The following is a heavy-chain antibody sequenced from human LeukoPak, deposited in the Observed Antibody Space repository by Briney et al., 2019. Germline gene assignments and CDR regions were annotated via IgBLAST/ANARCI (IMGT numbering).Heavy chain of an antibody. V-gene: IGHV3-23*01. D-gene: IGHD2-2*01. J-gene: IGHJ6*03. CDR1: GFTFSSYA. Sequence: PGGSLRLSCGASGFTFSSYAVSWVRQAPGKGLEWVSAISGSGGSTYYADSVKGRFTISRDNSKNTLYLQMNSLRAEDTAVYYCAKDLEPAAMSYYMDVWGKGTTVTISS. CDR3: AKDLEPAAMSYYMDV. CDR2: ISGSGGST.